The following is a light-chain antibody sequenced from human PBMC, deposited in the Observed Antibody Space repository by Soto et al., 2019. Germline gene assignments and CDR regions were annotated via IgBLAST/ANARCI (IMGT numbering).Light chain of an antibody. CDR2: EVT. CDR3: SSYTTASTQV. V-gene: IGLV2-14*01. J-gene: IGLJ3*02. CDR1: SNDVGYYNY. Sequence: QSALSQPASVSGSPGQSITISCTGTSNDVGYYNYVSWYQQHPGQAPKLMISEVTTRPSGVSDRFSGSKSGNTASLTISRVQAEDEAHYYCSSYTTASTQVFGGGTKLTVL.